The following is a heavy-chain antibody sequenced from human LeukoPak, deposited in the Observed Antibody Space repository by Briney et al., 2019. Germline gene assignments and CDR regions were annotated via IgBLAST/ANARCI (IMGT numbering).Heavy chain of an antibody. CDR3: ARHNRDSGGYSDY. J-gene: IGHJ4*02. CDR2: IYYSGST. CDR1: GGSISSRSYY. D-gene: IGHD1-26*01. Sequence: SETLSLTCTVSGGSISSRSYYWGWIRQPPGKGLEWIGSIYYSGSTYYNPSLKSRVTIYVDTSKNQLSLKLSSVTAADTAVYYCARHNRDSGGYSDYWGQGTLVTVSS. V-gene: IGHV4-39*01.